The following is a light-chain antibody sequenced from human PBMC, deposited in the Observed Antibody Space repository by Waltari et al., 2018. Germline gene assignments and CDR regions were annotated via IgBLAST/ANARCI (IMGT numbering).Light chain of an antibody. Sequence: QSVLTQPPSASGTPGQRVTISCSGSSSNIGSHYVYWYPQLPGTAPKLLINRNNQRPSGVPNRFSGSKSVTSPSLAIGGLRSEDEADYYWEAWDDGLGGGGFGGGTKLTV. CDR3: EAWDDGLGGGG. CDR1: SSNIGSHY. J-gene: IGLJ3*02. CDR2: RNN. V-gene: IGLV1-47*01.